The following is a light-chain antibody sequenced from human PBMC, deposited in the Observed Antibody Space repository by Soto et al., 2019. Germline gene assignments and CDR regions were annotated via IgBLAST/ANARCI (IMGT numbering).Light chain of an antibody. CDR2: AAS. V-gene: IGKV1-39*01. CDR3: QQYNNWWT. CDR1: QSISSY. J-gene: IGKJ1*01. Sequence: DIQMTQSPSSLSASVGDRVTITCRASQSISSYLNWYQQKPGKAPKLLIYAASSLQSGVPSRFSGSGSGTDFTLTISSLQPEDFAVYYCQQYNNWWTFGQGTKVEIK.